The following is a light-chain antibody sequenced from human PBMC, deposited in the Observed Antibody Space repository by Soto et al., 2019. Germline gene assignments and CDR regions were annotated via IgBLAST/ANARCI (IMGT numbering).Light chain of an antibody. Sequence: DIQMTQSPSSLSASLGDRVTITCRASQGIGVYLAWFQQKPGKVPKLLIYAASTLQSGVPSRFSSSGSGKDFTLTITSLQPEDVATYYCQKYNSAPLTVGGGPKVEIK. V-gene: IGKV1-27*01. CDR3: QKYNSAPLT. CDR2: AAS. CDR1: QGIGVY. J-gene: IGKJ4*01.